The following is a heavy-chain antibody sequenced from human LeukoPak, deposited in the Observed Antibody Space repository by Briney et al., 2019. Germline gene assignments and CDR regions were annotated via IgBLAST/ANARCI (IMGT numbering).Heavy chain of an antibody. D-gene: IGHD5-24*01. Sequence: ASVKVSCKASGYTFTGYYMHWVRQAPGQGLEWMGRINPNSGDTNYAQKFQGRVTMTRDTSISTVYMQLSRLRSDDTAVYYCAKEMAASDFDYWGQGTLVTVSS. CDR1: GYTFTGYY. CDR2: INPNSGDT. V-gene: IGHV1-2*06. J-gene: IGHJ4*02. CDR3: AKEMAASDFDY.